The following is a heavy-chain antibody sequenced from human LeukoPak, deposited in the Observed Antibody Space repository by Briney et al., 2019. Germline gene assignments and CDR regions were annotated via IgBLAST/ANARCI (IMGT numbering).Heavy chain of an antibody. CDR3: ARVRTGDLTRGYFDY. Sequence: PSETLSLTCTVSGGSISSSSYYWSWIRQPAGKGLEYIGRIYTSGSTNYNPSLNSRVTISVDTSKNQFSLKLSSVTAADTAVYYCARVRTGDLTRGYFDYWGQGTLVTVSS. J-gene: IGHJ4*02. D-gene: IGHD7-27*01. CDR1: GGSISSSSYY. CDR2: IYTSGST. V-gene: IGHV4-61*02.